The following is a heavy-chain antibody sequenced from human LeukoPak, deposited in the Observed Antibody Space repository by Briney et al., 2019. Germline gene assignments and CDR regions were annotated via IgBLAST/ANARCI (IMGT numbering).Heavy chain of an antibody. D-gene: IGHD5-24*01. V-gene: IGHV1-46*01. Sequence: ASVKVSCKASGGTFSSYAISWVRQAPGQGLEWMGIINPSGGSTSYAQKFQGRVTMTRDMSTSTVYMELSSLRSEDTAVYYCARDRTGRDGYNFWFDPWGQGTLVTVSS. J-gene: IGHJ5*02. CDR3: ARDRTGRDGYNFWFDP. CDR2: INPSGGST. CDR1: GGTFSSYA.